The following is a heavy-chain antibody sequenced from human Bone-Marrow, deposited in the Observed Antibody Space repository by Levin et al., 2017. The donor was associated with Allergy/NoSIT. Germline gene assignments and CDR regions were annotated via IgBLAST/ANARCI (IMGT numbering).Heavy chain of an antibody. Sequence: GGSLRLSCAASGFTFSAFYMSWIRQAPGKGLEWVSFISGSSHRIYYADSVKGRFTISRDNAAHSLYLTMSSLRVEDTAVYYCTRFFTDDRGWDTEGRDYWGQGTLVTVSS. V-gene: IGHV3-11*01. CDR3: TRFFTDDRGWDTEGRDY. J-gene: IGHJ4*02. CDR1: GFTFSAFY. D-gene: IGHD6-19*01. CDR2: ISGSSHRI.